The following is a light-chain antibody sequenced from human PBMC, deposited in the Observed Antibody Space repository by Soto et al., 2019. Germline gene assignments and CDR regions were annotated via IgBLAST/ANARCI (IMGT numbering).Light chain of an antibody. J-gene: IGLJ1*01. CDR1: SXDVGSYNY. Sequence: QSVLTQVASVSGSPGQWITISCTGTSXDVGSYNYVSWYQQHPDKAPKLMIYEVSNRPSGVSNRFSGSKCGNTAPLTISGLQAEDEADYYCTSYTSSSTEVFGTGTKFTVL. CDR3: TSYTSSSTEV. CDR2: EVS. V-gene: IGLV2-14*01.